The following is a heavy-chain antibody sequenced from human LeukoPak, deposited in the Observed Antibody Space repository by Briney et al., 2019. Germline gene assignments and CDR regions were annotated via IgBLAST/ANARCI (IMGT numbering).Heavy chain of an antibody. CDR1: GFTFSSYS. V-gene: IGHV3-21*01. CDR2: ISSSSSYI. J-gene: IGHJ5*02. CDR3: ARDWDIVVVPFDP. Sequence: GGSLRLSCAASGFTFSSYSMNWVRQAPGKGLEWVSSISSSSSYIYYADSVKGRFTISRDNAKNSLYLQMNSLRAEDTAVYYCARDWDIVVVPFDPWGQGTLVTVSS. D-gene: IGHD2-2*01.